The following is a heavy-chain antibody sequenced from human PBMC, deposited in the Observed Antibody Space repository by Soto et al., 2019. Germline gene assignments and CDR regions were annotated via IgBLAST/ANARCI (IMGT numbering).Heavy chain of an antibody. CDR1: GFTFSSYS. Sequence: HPGGSLRLSCAASGFTFSSYSMNWVRQAPGKGLEWVSYITSDSSTRHYADFVKGRFTISRDNAKNSLYLQMNSLRDEDTAVYFCARDPDGIIDFDYWGQGTQVTVSS. CDR2: ITSDSSTR. CDR3: ARDPDGIIDFDY. V-gene: IGHV3-48*02. J-gene: IGHJ4*02. D-gene: IGHD3-10*01.